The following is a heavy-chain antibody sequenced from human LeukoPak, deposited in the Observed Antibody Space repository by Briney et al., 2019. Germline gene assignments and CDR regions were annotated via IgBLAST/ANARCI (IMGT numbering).Heavy chain of an antibody. J-gene: IGHJ1*01. CDR2: ISYDGSNK. CDR3: AAEGSPRLGFQH. D-gene: IGHD2-15*01. Sequence: GGSLRLSCAASGFTFSSYAMHWVRQAPGKGLEWVAVISYDGSNKYYADSVKGRFTISRDNSKNTLYLQMNSLRAEDTAVYYCAAEGSPRLGFQHWGQGTLVTVSS. CDR1: GFTFSSYA. V-gene: IGHV3-30-3*01.